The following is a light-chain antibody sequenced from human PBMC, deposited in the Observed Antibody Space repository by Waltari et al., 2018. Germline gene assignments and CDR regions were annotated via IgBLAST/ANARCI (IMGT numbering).Light chain of an antibody. CDR2: AAS. CDR1: QSVSHY. CDR3: QQSFNVPT. J-gene: IGKJ1*01. Sequence: DIQMTQSPSSLSASVGDRVTITCRASQSVSHYLSWYQQKPGRAPVLLIYAASSLQSGVPSRFSGSGSGTDFTLTISSLQPDDFASYFCQQSFNVPTFGPG. V-gene: IGKV1-39*01.